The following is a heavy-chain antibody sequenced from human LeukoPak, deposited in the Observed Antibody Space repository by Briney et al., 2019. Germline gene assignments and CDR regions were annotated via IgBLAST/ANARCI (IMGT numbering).Heavy chain of an antibody. D-gene: IGHD3-10*01. CDR3: ARDRLGSMDV. V-gene: IGHV3-48*01. CDR1: GFTFSSYG. Sequence: GGSLRLSCAASGFTFSSYGMNWVRQAPGKGLEWLSYISSGNTNIDYADSVKGRFTISRDNAKNSLSLQMNSLRAEDTAVYYCARDRLGSMDVWGQGTTVTVSS. CDR2: ISSGNTNI. J-gene: IGHJ6*02.